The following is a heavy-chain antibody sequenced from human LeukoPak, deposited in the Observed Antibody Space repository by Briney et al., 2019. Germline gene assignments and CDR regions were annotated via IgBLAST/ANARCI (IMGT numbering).Heavy chain of an antibody. Sequence: ASVRDSFKVSGYTLTELSMHWVGQAPGKGGEGMGGFDPEDGETIYAQKFQGRVTMTEDTSTDTAYMELSSLRSEDTAVYYCATSRCSWYILLDYWGQGTLVTVSS. J-gene: IGHJ4*02. V-gene: IGHV1-24*01. CDR3: ATSRCSWYILLDY. CDR1: GYTLTELS. D-gene: IGHD6-13*01. CDR2: FDPEDGET.